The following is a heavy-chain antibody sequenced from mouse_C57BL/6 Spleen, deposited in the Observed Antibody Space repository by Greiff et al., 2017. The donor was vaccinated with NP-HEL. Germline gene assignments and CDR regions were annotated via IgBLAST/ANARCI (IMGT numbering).Heavy chain of an antibody. Sequence: VQLQQSGAELVKPGASVKISCKASGYAFSSYWMNWVKQRPGKGLEWIGQIYPGDGDTNYNGKFKGKATLTADKSSSTAYMQLSSLTSEDSAVYFCARDSSGYGARDYWGQGTSVTVSS. D-gene: IGHD3-2*02. CDR1: GYAFSSYW. V-gene: IGHV1-80*01. CDR3: ARDSSGYGARDY. CDR2: IYPGDGDT. J-gene: IGHJ4*01.